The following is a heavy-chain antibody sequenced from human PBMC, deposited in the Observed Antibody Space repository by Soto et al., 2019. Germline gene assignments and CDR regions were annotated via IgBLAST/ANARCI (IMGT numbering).Heavy chain of an antibody. Sequence: GGSLRLSCAASGFTFSDYYMSWIRQAPGKGLEWVSYISSSSSYTNYADSVKGRFTISRDNAKNSLYLQMNSLRAEDTAVYYCARDLRDGVVTAIGYFDYWGQGTLVTVSS. CDR2: ISSSSSYT. J-gene: IGHJ4*02. CDR1: GFTFSDYY. V-gene: IGHV3-11*06. D-gene: IGHD2-21*02. CDR3: ARDLRDGVVTAIGYFDY.